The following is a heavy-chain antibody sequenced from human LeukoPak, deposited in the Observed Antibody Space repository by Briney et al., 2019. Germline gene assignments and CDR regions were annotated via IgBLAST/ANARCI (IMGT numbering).Heavy chain of an antibody. CDR3: ARDNSVGDNAWWFDP. Sequence: ASVKVSCKASGYTFAGYCMHWVRQAPGQGLEWMGWINPNSGGTNYAQKFQGRVTMTRDTSISTAYMELSSLRSEDTAIYYCARDNSVGDNAWWFDPWGQGTLVTVSS. CDR2: INPNSGGT. V-gene: IGHV1-2*02. D-gene: IGHD1-26*01. CDR1: GYTFAGYC. J-gene: IGHJ5*02.